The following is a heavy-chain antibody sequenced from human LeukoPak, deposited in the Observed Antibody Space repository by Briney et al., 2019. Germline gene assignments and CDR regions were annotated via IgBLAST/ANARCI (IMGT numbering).Heavy chain of an antibody. CDR1: GFTFSSYS. J-gene: IGHJ4*02. CDR2: ITSRSVYI. CDR3: ATSPGELEFDY. Sequence: GGSLRLSCAASGFTFSSYSMNWVHQAPGKGLEWVSSITSRSVYIYYADSVRGRFTISRDNAKNSLYLQVNSLRAEDTAVYYCATSPGELEFDYWGQGTLVTVSS. D-gene: IGHD1-1*01. V-gene: IGHV3-21*01.